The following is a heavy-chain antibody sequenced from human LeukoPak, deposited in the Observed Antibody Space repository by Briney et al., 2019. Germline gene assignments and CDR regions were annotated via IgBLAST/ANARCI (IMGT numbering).Heavy chain of an antibody. J-gene: IGHJ5*02. D-gene: IGHD6-13*01. CDR3: AGDESRYSSSWYRFDP. Sequence: VASVKVSCKASGYTFTSYGISWVRQAPGQGLEWMGWISAYNGNTNYAQKLQGRVTMTTDTSTSTAYMELSSLRSEDTAVYYCAGDESRYSSSWYRFDPWGQGTLVTVSS. V-gene: IGHV1-18*01. CDR1: GYTFTSYG. CDR2: ISAYNGNT.